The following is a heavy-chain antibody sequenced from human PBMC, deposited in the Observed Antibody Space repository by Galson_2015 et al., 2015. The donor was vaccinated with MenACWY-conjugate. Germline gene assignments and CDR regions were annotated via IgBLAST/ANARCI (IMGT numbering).Heavy chain of an antibody. V-gene: IGHV3-23*01. D-gene: IGHD3-3*01. J-gene: IGHJ3*02. Sequence: SLRLSCAASGFNFTNYAMSWVRQAPGKGLEWVSAISGSGGSTYSADSVKGRFTISRDNAKNSLYLQMNSLRAEDTAVYYCAKGVRSGHTYGAFVIWGQGTMVTVSS. CDR3: AKGVRSGHTYGAFVI. CDR2: ISGSGGST. CDR1: GFNFTNYA.